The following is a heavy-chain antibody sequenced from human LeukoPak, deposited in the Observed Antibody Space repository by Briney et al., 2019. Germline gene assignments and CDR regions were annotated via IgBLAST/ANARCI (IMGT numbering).Heavy chain of an antibody. J-gene: IGHJ4*02. CDR2: IYSGGST. D-gene: IGHD3-22*01. V-gene: IGHV3-66*01. Sequence: PGGSLRLSCTASGFPFSSYWMSWVRQAPGKGLDWVSVIYSGGSTYYADSVKGRFTISRDNSKNTLYLQMNSLRAEDTAVYYCARGHDYDSSVAYWGQGTLVTVSS. CDR3: ARGHDYDSSVAY. CDR1: GFPFSSYW.